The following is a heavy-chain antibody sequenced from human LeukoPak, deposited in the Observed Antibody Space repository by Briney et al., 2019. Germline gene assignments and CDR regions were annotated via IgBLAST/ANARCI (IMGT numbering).Heavy chain of an antibody. CDR1: GFTFSSYS. V-gene: IGHV3-21*01. CDR3: ARDRRQMTTVTAFDY. Sequence: GGSLRLSCAASGFTFSSYSMNWVRQAPGKGLEWVSSISSSSSYIYYADSVKGRFTISRDNAKNSLYLQMNRLRAEDTAVYYCARDRRQMTTVTAFDYWGQGTLVTVSS. J-gene: IGHJ4*02. CDR2: ISSSSSYI. D-gene: IGHD4-17*01.